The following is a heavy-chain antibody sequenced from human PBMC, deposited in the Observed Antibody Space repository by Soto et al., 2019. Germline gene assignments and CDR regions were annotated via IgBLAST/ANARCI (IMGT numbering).Heavy chain of an antibody. CDR1: GFNFGDYT. D-gene: IGHD1-1*01. J-gene: IGHJ4*02. V-gene: IGHV3-23*01. CDR2: ISGGGGNS. Sequence: QLLESGGGLVQPGGSRRLSCAASGFNFGDYTMTWVRQAPGKGLVWISTISGGGGNSYYADVVKGRFTITRDNSKNTLYLQMNSLKVEDTALYYCAKETLGVCCTIDFWGQGTLVTFAS. CDR3: AKETLGVCCTIDF.